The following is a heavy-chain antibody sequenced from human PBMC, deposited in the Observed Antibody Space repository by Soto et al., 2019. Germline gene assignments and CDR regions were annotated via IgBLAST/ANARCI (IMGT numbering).Heavy chain of an antibody. J-gene: IGHJ6*02. CDR1: GYTFTSYC. V-gene: IGHV1-18*01. Sequence: ASVEVSCKASGYTFTSYCISWVRQAPGQGLEWMGWISAYNGNTNYAQKLQGRVTMTTDTSTSTAYMELRSLRSDDTAVYYCARDPGPYDYDFWSGYSDYYYYGMDVWGQGTTVTVSS. CDR3: ARDPGPYDYDFWSGYSDYYYYGMDV. D-gene: IGHD3-3*01. CDR2: ISAYNGNT.